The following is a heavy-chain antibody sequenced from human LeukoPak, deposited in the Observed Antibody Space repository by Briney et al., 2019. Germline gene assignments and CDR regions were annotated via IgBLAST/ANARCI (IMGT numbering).Heavy chain of an antibody. Sequence: GASVKVSCKASGYTFTSYAMHWVRQAPGQRLEWMGWINAGNGNTKYSQKLQGRVTMTTDTSTSTAYMELRSLRSDDTAVYYCARDLWRWLQLRRGGGMDVWGQGTTVTVSS. CDR2: INAGNGNT. CDR1: GYTFTSYA. CDR3: ARDLWRWLQLRRGGGMDV. J-gene: IGHJ6*02. D-gene: IGHD5-24*01. V-gene: IGHV1-3*01.